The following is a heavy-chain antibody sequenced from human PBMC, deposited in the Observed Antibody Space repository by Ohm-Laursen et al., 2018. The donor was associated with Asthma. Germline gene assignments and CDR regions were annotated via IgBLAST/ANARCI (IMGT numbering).Heavy chain of an antibody. V-gene: IGHV3-30*03. CDR3: ARDGPGYSSSWYYYYYGMDV. Sequence: SLRLSCAASGFTFSSYSMNWVRQAPGKGLEWVAVISYDGSNKYYADSVKGRFTISRDNSKNTLYLQMNSLRAEDTAVYYCARDGPGYSSSWYYYYYGMDVWGQGTTVTVSS. D-gene: IGHD6-13*01. J-gene: IGHJ6*02. CDR2: ISYDGSNK. CDR1: GFTFSSYS.